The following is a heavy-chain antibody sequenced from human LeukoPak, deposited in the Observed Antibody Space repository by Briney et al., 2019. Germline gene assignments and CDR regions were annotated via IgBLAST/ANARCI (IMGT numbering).Heavy chain of an antibody. CDR3: ARAGAAGSLPVDY. V-gene: IGHV1-69*02. D-gene: IGHD6-13*01. J-gene: IGHJ4*02. CDR2: IIPILGIA. CDR1: GGTFSSYT. Sequence: SVKVSCKASGGTFSSYTISWVRQAPGQGLEWMGRIIPILGIANYAQKFQGRVTITADKSTSTAYIELSSLRSEDTAVYYCARAGAAGSLPVDYWGQGTLVTVSS.